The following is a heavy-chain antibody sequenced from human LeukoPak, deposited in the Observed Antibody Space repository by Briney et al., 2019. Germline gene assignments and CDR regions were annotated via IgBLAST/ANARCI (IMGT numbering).Heavy chain of an antibody. D-gene: IGHD3-3*02. Sequence: PGGSLRLSCAASGCTLSTYYMNWVRQAPGKGLEWVSIIYSGATTYYADSVKGRFTISRDTSKNTVSLQMNSLRADDTAVYFCARVGDHFHWNLDLWGRGTLVTVSS. J-gene: IGHJ2*01. CDR2: IYSGATT. CDR3: ARVGDHFHWNLDL. V-gene: IGHV3-53*01. CDR1: GCTLSTYY.